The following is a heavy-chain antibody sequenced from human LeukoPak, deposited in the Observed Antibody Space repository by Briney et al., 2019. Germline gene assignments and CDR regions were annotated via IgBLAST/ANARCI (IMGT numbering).Heavy chain of an antibody. CDR1: GYTFTDYY. CDR3: ARGDSGVTVTGHNNLKQSNWFDP. D-gene: IGHD6-19*01. CDR2: INPNNGGT. J-gene: IGHJ5*02. Sequence: ASVKVSCKASGYTFTDYYMHWVRQAPGQGLEWMGWINPNNGGTNYAQNFQGRVTMTRDTSISTVYMELSRLRSDDTAVYYCARGDSGVTVTGHNNLKQSNWFDPWGQGTLVTVSS. V-gene: IGHV1-2*02.